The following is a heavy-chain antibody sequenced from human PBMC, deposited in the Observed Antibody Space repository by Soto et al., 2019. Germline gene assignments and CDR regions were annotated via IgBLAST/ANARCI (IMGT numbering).Heavy chain of an antibody. D-gene: IGHD5-12*01. Sequence: EVQLLESGGGLVQPGGSLRLSCAASGFTFSSYAMSWVRQAPGKGLEWVSAISGSGGSTYYADSVKGRFTISRDNSKNTLYLQMNSLRAEDTAVYYCARDWSGYGRFDYWGQGTLVTVSS. V-gene: IGHV3-23*01. CDR2: ISGSGGST. J-gene: IGHJ4*02. CDR1: GFTFSSYA. CDR3: ARDWSGYGRFDY.